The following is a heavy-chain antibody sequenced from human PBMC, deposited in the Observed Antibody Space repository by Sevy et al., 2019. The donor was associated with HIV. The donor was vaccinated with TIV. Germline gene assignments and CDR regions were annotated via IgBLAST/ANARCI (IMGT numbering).Heavy chain of an antibody. Sequence: ASVKVSCKASGYTFTDYYMHWVRQAPGQGLEWMGWIDPNNGNSNSAQKFQGRLTLTSDMSISTAYMELSALRSDDTAINFFTRDDIYTHPWEFDWWSHGALVTVSS. CDR3: TRDDIYTHPWEFDW. V-gene: IGHV1-2*02. CDR1: GYTFTDYY. D-gene: IGHD1-26*01. CDR2: IDPNNGNS. J-gene: IGHJ4*01.